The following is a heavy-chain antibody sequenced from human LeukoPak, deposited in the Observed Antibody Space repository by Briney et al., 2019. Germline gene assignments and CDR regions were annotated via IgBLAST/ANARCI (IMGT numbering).Heavy chain of an antibody. J-gene: IGHJ4*02. CDR3: AKDGPDY. CDR1: GFTFADYG. Sequence: PGGSLRLSCAASGFTFADYGMSWVRQAPGKGLEWVSYINWNGGSTGYADSVKGRFTISRDNAKNSLYLQMNSLRAEDTAVYYCAKDGPDYWGQGTLVTVSS. V-gene: IGHV3-20*04. CDR2: INWNGGST. D-gene: IGHD3/OR15-3a*01.